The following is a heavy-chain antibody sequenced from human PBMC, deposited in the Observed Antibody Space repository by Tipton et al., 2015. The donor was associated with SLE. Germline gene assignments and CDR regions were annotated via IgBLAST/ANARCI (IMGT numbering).Heavy chain of an antibody. V-gene: IGHV4-61*09. Sequence: TLSLTCTVSGGSISSGTYYWSWIWLPAGKGLEWLWHIYTSENTNYNPSLKSRVTISVDTPKNQFSLKLNSVTAADTAVYYCAIPTTQHCSGGGCYRHDAFDSWGQGTMVTVSS. CDR3: AIPTTQHCSGGGCYRHDAFDS. J-gene: IGHJ3*02. CDR2: IYTSENT. D-gene: IGHD2-15*01. CDR1: GGSISSGTYY.